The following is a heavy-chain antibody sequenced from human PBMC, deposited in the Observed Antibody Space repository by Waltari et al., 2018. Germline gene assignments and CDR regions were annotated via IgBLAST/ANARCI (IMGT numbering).Heavy chain of an antibody. D-gene: IGHD3-10*01. CDR3: ARLPYNNIYFYYYMDV. CDR1: VGSIRTYY. J-gene: IGHJ6*03. Sequence: VQLQESGPGLVKPSETLSLTCTVSVGSIRTYYWRWIRQPAGKGLEWIGRIYATGSTNYNPSLKSRVTMSVDTSKNQFSLKLSSVTAADTAVYYCARLPYNNIYFYYYMDVWGKGTTVTVSS. V-gene: IGHV4-4*07. CDR2: IYATGST.